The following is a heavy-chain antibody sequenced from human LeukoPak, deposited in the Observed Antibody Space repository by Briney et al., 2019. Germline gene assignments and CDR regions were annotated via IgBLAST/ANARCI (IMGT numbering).Heavy chain of an antibody. CDR1: GYSFTSYW. CDR2: IDPSDSYT. Sequence: GESLKISCKGSGYSFTSYWTSWVRQMPGKGLEWMGRIDPSDSYTNYSPSFQGHVTISADKSISTAYLQWSSLKASDTAMYYCASLYCGGDCYPPAEYFQHWGQGTLVTVSS. D-gene: IGHD2-21*02. CDR3: ASLYCGGDCYPPAEYFQH. V-gene: IGHV5-10-1*01. J-gene: IGHJ1*01.